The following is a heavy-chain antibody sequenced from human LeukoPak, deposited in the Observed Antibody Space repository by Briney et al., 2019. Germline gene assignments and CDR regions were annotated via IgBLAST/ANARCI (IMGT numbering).Heavy chain of an antibody. Sequence: GGSLRLSCAASGFMFSSYAMNWVRQVPGKGLEWASTISNTGASTYYADSVKGRFTISRDNPKSTLYLQMDSLRAEDTAVYYCARGDFGVVRPFDFWGQGTLVTVSS. CDR3: ARGDFGVVRPFDF. V-gene: IGHV3-23*01. J-gene: IGHJ4*02. D-gene: IGHD3-3*01. CDR1: GFMFSSYA. CDR2: ISNTGAST.